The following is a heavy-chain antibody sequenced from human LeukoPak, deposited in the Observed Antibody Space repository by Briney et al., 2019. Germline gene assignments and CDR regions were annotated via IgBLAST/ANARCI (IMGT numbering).Heavy chain of an antibody. CDR1: GYTFNNYY. Sequence: ASVKVTCKTSGYTFNNYYMYWVRQAPGQGLGWMGMINPSGGGTSYAQKFQGRVTMTRDTSTRTVYMEVSSLKPEDTAVYYCARHGAYSSAIGMDYWGQGTLVTVSS. CDR3: ARHGAYSSAIGMDY. V-gene: IGHV1-46*02. D-gene: IGHD6-19*01. CDR2: INPSGGGT. J-gene: IGHJ4*02.